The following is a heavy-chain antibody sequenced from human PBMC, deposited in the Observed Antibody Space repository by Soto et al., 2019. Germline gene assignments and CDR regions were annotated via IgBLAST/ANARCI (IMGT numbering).Heavy chain of an antibody. V-gene: IGHV3-23*01. CDR3: ARNYYGSGSVDY. CDR1: GLTFSSYA. CDR2: ISGSGGST. J-gene: IGHJ4*02. Sequence: GGPLTLACAASGLTFSSYAMSWVRQAPGKGLEWVSAISGSGGSTYYADSVKGRFTISRDNSKNTLYLQMNSLRAEDTAVYYCARNYYGSGSVDYWGQGTLVTVSS. D-gene: IGHD3-10*01.